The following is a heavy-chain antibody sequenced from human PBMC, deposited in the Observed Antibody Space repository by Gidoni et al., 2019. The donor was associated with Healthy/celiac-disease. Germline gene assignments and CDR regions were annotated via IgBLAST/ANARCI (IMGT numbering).Heavy chain of an antibody. CDR1: GYTFTSYG. CDR3: ARDLSSIAVAGIGLVDY. D-gene: IGHD6-19*01. J-gene: IGHJ4*02. CDR2: ISAYNGNT. Sequence: QVQLVQSGAEVKKPGASVKVSCKASGYTFTSYGISWVRQAPGQGLEWMGWISAYNGNTNYAQKLQGRVTRTTDTSTSTAYMELRSLRSDDTAVYYCARDLSSIAVAGIGLVDYWGQGTLVTVSS. V-gene: IGHV1-18*01.